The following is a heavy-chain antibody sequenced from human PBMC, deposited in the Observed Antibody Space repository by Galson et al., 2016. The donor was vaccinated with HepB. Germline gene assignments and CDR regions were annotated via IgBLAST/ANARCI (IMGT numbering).Heavy chain of an antibody. CDR1: GGSISGPNYF. Sequence: SETLSLTCTVSGGSISGPNYFWGWIRQPPGQGLEWIGSIDYTGSAYYNPSLKSRVTISVDTSTNQFSLKLNSATATDTAVYYCARPFSNGNYYYWGQGTLVTVSS. D-gene: IGHD3-10*01. J-gene: IGHJ4*02. V-gene: IGHV4-39*01. CDR3: ARPFSNGNYYY. CDR2: IDYTGSA.